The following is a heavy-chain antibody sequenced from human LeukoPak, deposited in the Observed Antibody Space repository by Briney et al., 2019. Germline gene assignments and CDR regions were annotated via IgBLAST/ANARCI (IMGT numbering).Heavy chain of an antibody. CDR3: AKDRATMVRGVITGFMDV. J-gene: IGHJ6*02. Sequence: PGGSLRLSCAASGFTFSSYAMSWVRQAPGKGLEWVSAISGSGGSTYYADSVKGRFTISRDNSKNTLYLQMNSLRAEDTAVYYCAKDRATMVRGVITGFMDVWGQGTTVTVSS. CDR2: ISGSGGST. D-gene: IGHD3-10*01. CDR1: GFTFSSYA. V-gene: IGHV3-23*01.